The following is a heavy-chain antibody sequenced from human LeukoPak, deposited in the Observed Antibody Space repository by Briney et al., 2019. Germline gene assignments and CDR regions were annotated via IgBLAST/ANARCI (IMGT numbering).Heavy chain of an antibody. J-gene: IGHJ3*02. V-gene: IGHV3-11*03. CDR2: INAIGSKT. CDR1: GFIFSDHY. Sequence: GGSLRLSCGASGFIFSDHYMNWVRQAPGKGLEWVSYINAIGSKTNYAESVKGRFTISRDNAKTSLYLQMNGLRAEDTAVYYCAAAAGYRFDIWCRGTMVPVSS. D-gene: IGHD6-13*01. CDR3: AAAAGYRFDI.